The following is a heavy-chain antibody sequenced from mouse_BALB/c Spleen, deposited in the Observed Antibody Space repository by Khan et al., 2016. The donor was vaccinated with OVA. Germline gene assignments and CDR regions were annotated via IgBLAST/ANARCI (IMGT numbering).Heavy chain of an antibody. V-gene: IGHV5-6-5*01. D-gene: IGHD2-14*01. CDR3: AREAYRYDEYYFDY. CDR1: GFTFSTYA. Sequence: EVKLVESGGDSVKPGGSLKLSCVVSGFTFSTYAMSWVRQTPEKRLEWVASISSGGSTYYPDSVKGRITISRVNARNIVYLQMTSLRSEDMAMYYCAREAYRYDEYYFDYWGQGTTLTVSS. CDR2: ISSGGST. J-gene: IGHJ2*01.